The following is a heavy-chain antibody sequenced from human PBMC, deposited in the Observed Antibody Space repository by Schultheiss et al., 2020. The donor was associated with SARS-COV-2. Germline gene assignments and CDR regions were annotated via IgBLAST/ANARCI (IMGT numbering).Heavy chain of an antibody. Sequence: SVKVFCKASGGTFSSYAISWVRQAPGQGLEWMGGIIPIFGTANYAQKFQGRVTITADESTSTAYMELSSLRSEDTAVYYCARSGLAAAGNNYYYGMDVWGQGTTVTVSS. CDR2: IIPIFGTA. CDR1: GGTFSSYA. D-gene: IGHD6-13*01. V-gene: IGHV1-69*13. J-gene: IGHJ6*02. CDR3: ARSGLAAAGNNYYYGMDV.